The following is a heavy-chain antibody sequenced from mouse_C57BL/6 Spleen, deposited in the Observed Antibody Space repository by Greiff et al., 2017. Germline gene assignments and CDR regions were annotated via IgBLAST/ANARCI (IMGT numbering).Heavy chain of an antibody. J-gene: IGHJ3*01. CDR2: IWSGGSK. Sequence: QVQLKQSGPGLVQPSQSLSITCTVSGFSLTSYGVHWVRQSPGKGLEWLGVIWSGGSKNSNAAFISRLSISKDNSKSQVFFKMNMLQADYTAIYYGARNDYGSSLGFAYWGQGTLVTVSA. CDR3: ARNDYGSSLGFAY. V-gene: IGHV2-2*01. CDR1: GFSLTSYG. D-gene: IGHD1-1*01.